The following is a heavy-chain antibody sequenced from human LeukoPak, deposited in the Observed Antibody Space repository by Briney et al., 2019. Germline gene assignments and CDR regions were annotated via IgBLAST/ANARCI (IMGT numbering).Heavy chain of an antibody. CDR3: AKGQGYNYGDSIDY. D-gene: IGHD5-18*01. V-gene: IGHV3-23*01. J-gene: IGHJ4*02. Sequence: GSLRLSCAASGFTFNNYAMTWVRQAPGKGLEWVSVINGGSGNSYYADSVKGRFTVSRDNSKNTLYLQMNSLRDEDTAVYYCAKGQGYNYGDSIDYWGQGTLVTVSS. CDR2: INGGSGNS. CDR1: GFTFNNYA.